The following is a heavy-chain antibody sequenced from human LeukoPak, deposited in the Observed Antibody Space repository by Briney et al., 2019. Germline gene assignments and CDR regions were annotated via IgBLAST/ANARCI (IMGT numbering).Heavy chain of an antibody. CDR2: IIPIFGTA. CDR3: APTYYYGSGSYGPFDY. J-gene: IGHJ4*02. Sequence: GASVKVSCKASGGTFSSYAISWVRQAPGQGLEWMGGIIPIFGTANYAQKFQGRVTITADKSTSTAYMELSSLRSEDTAVYYCAPTYYYGSGSYGPFDYWGQGTLVTVSS. V-gene: IGHV1-69*06. CDR1: GGTFSSYA. D-gene: IGHD3-10*01.